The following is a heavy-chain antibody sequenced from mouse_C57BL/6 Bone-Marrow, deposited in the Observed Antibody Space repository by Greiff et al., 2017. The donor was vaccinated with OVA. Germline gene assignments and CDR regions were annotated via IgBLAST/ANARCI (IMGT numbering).Heavy chain of an antibody. V-gene: IGHV1-15*01. CDR1: GYTFTDYE. J-gene: IGHJ4*01. CDR3: TIYDAMDY. Sequence: QVQLQQSGAELVRPGASVTLSCKASGYTFTDYEMHWVKQTPVHGLEWIGAIDPETGGTAYNQKFKGKAILTADKSSSTAYMELRSLTSEDAAVYYCTIYDAMDYWGQGTSVTVSS. CDR2: IDPETGGT.